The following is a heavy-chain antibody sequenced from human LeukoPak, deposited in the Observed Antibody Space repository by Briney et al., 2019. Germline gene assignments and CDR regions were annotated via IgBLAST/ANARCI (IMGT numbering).Heavy chain of an antibody. D-gene: IGHD3-3*01. CDR1: GFTFSSYS. J-gene: IGHJ4*02. V-gene: IGHV3-21*01. CDR3: AKESHASRITIFGVVTRSNYFDY. Sequence: GGSLRLSCAASGFTFSSYSMNWVRQAPGKGLEWVSSISSSSSYIYYADSVKGRFTISRDNAKNSLYLQMNSLRAEDTAVYYCAKESHASRITIFGVVTRSNYFDYWGQGTLVTVSS. CDR2: ISSSSSYI.